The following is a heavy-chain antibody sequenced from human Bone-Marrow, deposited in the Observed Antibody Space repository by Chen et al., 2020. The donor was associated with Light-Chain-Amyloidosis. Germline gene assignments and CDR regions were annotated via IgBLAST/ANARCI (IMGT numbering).Heavy chain of an antibody. V-gene: IGHV3-9*01. CDR3: AKGQQLDYYFYGMDV. D-gene: IGHD6-13*01. J-gene: IGHJ6*02. CDR1: GFTFENYA. CDR2: MSGNRVSI. Sequence: EEQVVESGGGLVQPGRSLRLSCAASGFTFENYAMHWVRRAPGKGLEWVSGMSGNRVSIGYADSVKGRFTISRDNAKNSLYLQVNSLRVEDTGIYYCAKGQQLDYYFYGMDVWGQGTTVIVSS.